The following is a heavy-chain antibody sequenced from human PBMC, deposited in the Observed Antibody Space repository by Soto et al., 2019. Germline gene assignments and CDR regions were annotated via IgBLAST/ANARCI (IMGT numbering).Heavy chain of an antibody. V-gene: IGHV2-5*01. CDR3: AHYDSSGYFSHFDS. Sequence: QIALQESGPPVVQPTQTLTLTCTFSGFSLTTTGVGVGWIRHAPGKALEWLAMVYWNDERRYSPSLKSRLTITQDTSKNQVVLTMTYMDPVDTATYFCAHYDSSGYFSHFDSWGQGTLVTVSS. CDR1: GFSLTTTGVG. J-gene: IGHJ4*02. D-gene: IGHD3-22*01. CDR2: VYWNDER.